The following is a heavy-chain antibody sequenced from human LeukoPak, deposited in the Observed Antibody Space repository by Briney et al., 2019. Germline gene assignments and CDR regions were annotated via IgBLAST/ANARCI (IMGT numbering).Heavy chain of an antibody. CDR2: IYYSGST. V-gene: IGHV4-34*01. J-gene: IGHJ4*02. CDR3: AREGAIRTFDY. D-gene: IGHD1-26*01. Sequence: SETLSLTCAVYGGSFSGYYWSWIRQPPGKGLEWIGSIYYSGSTYYNPSLKSRVTISVDTSKNQFSLKLSSVTAADTAVYYCAREGAIRTFDYWGQGTLVTVSS. CDR1: GGSFSGYY.